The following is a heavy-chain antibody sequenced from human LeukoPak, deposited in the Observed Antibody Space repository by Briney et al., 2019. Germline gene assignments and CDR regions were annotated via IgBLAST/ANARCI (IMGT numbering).Heavy chain of an antibody. CDR1: GFTFSDYY. V-gene: IGHV3-11*04. D-gene: IGHD3-22*01. CDR2: ISGSGGTI. CDR3: ARDRADDDSSGYISRDFAY. Sequence: GGSLRLSCAASGFTFSDYYKNWVRQAPGKGLECVSYISGSGGTIYYADSVKGRFTISRDNAKNLLYLQMNNLRAEDTAVYYCARDRADDDSSGYISRDFAYWGQGNLVTVPP. J-gene: IGHJ4*02.